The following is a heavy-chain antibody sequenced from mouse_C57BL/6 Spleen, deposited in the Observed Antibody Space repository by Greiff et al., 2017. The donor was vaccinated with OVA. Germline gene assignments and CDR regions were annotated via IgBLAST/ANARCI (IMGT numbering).Heavy chain of an antibody. CDR2: INPNNGGT. Sequence: VQLQQSGPELVKPGASVKMSCKASGYTFTDYNMHWVKQRHRESLEWIGYINPNNGGTSYNQQFKDQATLTVNKSSSTAYMELRSLASEDSAVYDCGRSGRYFAVWGKGTTVTVSS. J-gene: IGHJ1*03. CDR1: GYTFTDYN. V-gene: IGHV1-22*01. CDR3: GRSGRYFAV.